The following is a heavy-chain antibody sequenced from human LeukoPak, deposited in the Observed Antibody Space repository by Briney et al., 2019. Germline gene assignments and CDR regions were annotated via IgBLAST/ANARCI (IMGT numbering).Heavy chain of an antibody. D-gene: IGHD5-18*01. CDR2: IYDSGST. J-gene: IGHJ4*02. Sequence: PSETLSLTCTVSGGSIRSSYYYWGWIRQPPGKGLEWIGSIYDSGSTYYNPSLKSRVTISVDTSKNQISLKLSSVTAADTAVYYCASDVDTAMAFDYWGQGTLVTVSS. V-gene: IGHV4-39*07. CDR3: ASDVDTAMAFDY. CDR1: GGSIRSSYYY.